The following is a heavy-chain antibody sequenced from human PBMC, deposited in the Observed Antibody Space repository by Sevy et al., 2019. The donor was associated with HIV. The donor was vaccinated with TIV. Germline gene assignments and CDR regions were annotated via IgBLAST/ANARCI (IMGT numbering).Heavy chain of an antibody. CDR1: GFTFSSYG. Sequence: GGSPRLSCAASGFTFSSYGMHWVRQAPGKGLEWVALIWFDGSNTYYADSVKSRFTISRDMAKNTLHLQMNSLRGEDMVVYYCARDLEFYDNGDYGPAFMPDYWGQGTLVTVSS. CDR3: ARDLEFYDNGDYGPAFMPDY. D-gene: IGHD4-17*01. J-gene: IGHJ4*02. CDR2: IWFDGSNT. V-gene: IGHV3-33*01.